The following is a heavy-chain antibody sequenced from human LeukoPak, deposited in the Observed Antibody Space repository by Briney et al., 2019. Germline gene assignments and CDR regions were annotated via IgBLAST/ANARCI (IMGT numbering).Heavy chain of an antibody. Sequence: GASVKVSCKASGYTFTGYYMHWVRQAPGQGLEWMGWINPNSGGTNYAQKFQGRVTMTRDTSISTAYMELSSLRSEDTAVYYCARTQSSCYDSSGYNLDYWGQGTLVTVSS. J-gene: IGHJ4*02. CDR3: ARTQSSCYDSSGYNLDY. D-gene: IGHD3-22*01. CDR2: INPNSGGT. CDR1: GYTFTGYY. V-gene: IGHV1-2*02.